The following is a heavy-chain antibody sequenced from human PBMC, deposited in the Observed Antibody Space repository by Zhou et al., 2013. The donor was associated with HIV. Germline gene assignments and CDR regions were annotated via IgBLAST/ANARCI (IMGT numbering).Heavy chain of an antibody. CDR2: IFYTGST. D-gene: IGHD3-22*01. J-gene: IGHJ5*02. CDR1: GGSISSHY. CDR3: ARASYYYDSSGYLQANWFGP. V-gene: IGHV4-59*11. Sequence: QVQLQESGPGLVKPSETLSLTCTVSGGSISSHYWGWIRQPPGKGLEWVANIFYTGSTNYNPSLKSRVTISVDTSKNQFSLKVTSVTAADTAVYYCARASYYYDSSGYLQANWFGPGAREPWSPSPQ.